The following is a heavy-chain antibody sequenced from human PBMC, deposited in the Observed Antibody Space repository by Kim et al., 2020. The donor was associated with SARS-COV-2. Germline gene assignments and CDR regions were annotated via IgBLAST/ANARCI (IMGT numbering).Heavy chain of an antibody. CDR2: INHSGST. Sequence: SETLSLTCAVYGGSFSGYYWSWIRQPPGKGLEWIGEINHSGSTNYNPSLKSRVTISVDTSKNQFSLKLSSVTAADTAVYYCARIRPRGITSTIFGVVNWFDPWGQGTLVTVSS. CDR3: ARIRPRGITSTIFGVVNWFDP. V-gene: IGHV4-34*01. CDR1: GGSFSGYY. J-gene: IGHJ5*02. D-gene: IGHD3-3*01.